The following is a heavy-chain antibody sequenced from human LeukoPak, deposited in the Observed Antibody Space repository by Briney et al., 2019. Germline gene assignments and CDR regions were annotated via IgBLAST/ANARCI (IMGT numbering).Heavy chain of an antibody. CDR2: IYYSGST. V-gene: IGHV4-59*12. Sequence: KPSETLSLTCTVSGGSISSYYWSWIRQPPGKGLEWIGYIYYSGSTNYNPSLKSRVTISVDTSKNQFSLKLSSVTAADTAVYYCAREYPWDFDYWGQGTLVTVSS. D-gene: IGHD2-2*02. CDR3: AREYPWDFDY. CDR1: GGSISSYY. J-gene: IGHJ4*02.